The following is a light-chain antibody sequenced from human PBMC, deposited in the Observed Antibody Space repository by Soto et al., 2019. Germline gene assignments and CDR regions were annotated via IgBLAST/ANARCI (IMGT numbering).Light chain of an antibody. V-gene: IGKV1-5*03. CDR2: QAS. CDR3: QQYNSYSWT. J-gene: IGKJ1*01. Sequence: DIQMTQAPSTLPASVGDPVTITCRASQSFSNWLACYQQKPGKAPKFLRYQASTTEVGVPSRFSGSGSGTEFTLAIGRLQPDNFASDYRQQYNSYSWTVGQGTKVEIK. CDR1: QSFSNW.